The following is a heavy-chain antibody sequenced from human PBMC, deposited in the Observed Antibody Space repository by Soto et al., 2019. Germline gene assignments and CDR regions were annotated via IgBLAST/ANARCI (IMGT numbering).Heavy chain of an antibody. V-gene: IGHV3-74*01. J-gene: IGHJ4*02. CDR2: INGDGSFT. Sequence: EVQLVESGGGLVQPGGSLRLSCGASGFTLSNYWMHWVRQAPGEGLVWVSRINGDGSFTRFADSVKGRFTISRDNAKNTLYLQMNSLRVDDTAVYYCARVGGGSGNFDYWGQGTLVTVSS. D-gene: IGHD3-10*01. CDR3: ARVGGGSGNFDY. CDR1: GFTLSNYW.